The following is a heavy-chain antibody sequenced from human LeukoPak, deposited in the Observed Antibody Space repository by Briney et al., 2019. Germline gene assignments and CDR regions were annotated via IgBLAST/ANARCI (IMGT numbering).Heavy chain of an antibody. CDR3: AREVGATPRTYYFDY. D-gene: IGHD1-26*01. CDR2: LYSGGTT. Sequence: PGRSLRLSCAASGFTFSSYAMHWVRQAPGKGLEWVSVLYSGGTTYYADSVKGRFTISRDSSKNTLYLQMNSLRAEDTAVYYCAREVGATPRTYYFDYWGQGTLVTVSS. V-gene: IGHV3-66*01. J-gene: IGHJ4*02. CDR1: GFTFSSYA.